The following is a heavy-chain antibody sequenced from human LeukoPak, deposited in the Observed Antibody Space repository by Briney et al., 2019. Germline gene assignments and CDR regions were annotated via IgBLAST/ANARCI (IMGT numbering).Heavy chain of an antibody. J-gene: IGHJ2*01. D-gene: IGHD2/OR15-2a*01. CDR1: GFTFSNSA. CDR3: AADDLYLTH. V-gene: IGHV1-58*01. Sequence: ASVKVSCKASGFTFSNSALQWVRQARGQRLEWIGWIVVGNGNTNYAQKFQERVTITRDMSTSTAYMEVTSLRPEDTAVYYCAADDLYLTHWGRGTLVTVSS. CDR2: IVVGNGNT.